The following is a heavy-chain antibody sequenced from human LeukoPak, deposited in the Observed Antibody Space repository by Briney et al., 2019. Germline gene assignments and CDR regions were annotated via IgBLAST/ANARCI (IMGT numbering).Heavy chain of an antibody. CDR3: ARGDYYGSGSLLFDY. J-gene: IGHJ4*02. Sequence: SETLSLTCTVSGGSISSYYWSWIRQPPGKGLEWIGYIYYSGSTNYNPSLKSRVTISVDTSKNQLSLKLSSVTAADTAVYYCARGDYYGSGSLLFDYWGQGTLVTVSS. V-gene: IGHV4-59*01. D-gene: IGHD3-10*01. CDR2: IYYSGST. CDR1: GGSISSYY.